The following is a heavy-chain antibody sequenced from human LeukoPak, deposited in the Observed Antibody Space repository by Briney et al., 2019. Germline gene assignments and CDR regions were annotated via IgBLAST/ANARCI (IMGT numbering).Heavy chain of an antibody. D-gene: IGHD5-12*01. J-gene: IGHJ4*02. Sequence: SETLSLTCAVYGGSFSGYYWSWIRQPPGKGLEWIGEINHSGSTNYNPSLKSRVTISVDTPKNQFSLKLGSVTAADTAVYYCARELGATTVNWGQGTLVTVSS. CDR1: GGSFSGYY. CDR3: ARELGATTVN. CDR2: INHSGST. V-gene: IGHV4-34*01.